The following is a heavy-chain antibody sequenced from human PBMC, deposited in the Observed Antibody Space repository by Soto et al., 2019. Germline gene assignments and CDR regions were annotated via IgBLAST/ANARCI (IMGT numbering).Heavy chain of an antibody. V-gene: IGHV1-18*04. Sequence: ASVKVSCKASGYTFTSYGISWVRQAPGQGLEWMGWISAYNGNTNYAQKLQGRVTMTTDTSTSTAYMELRSLRSDDTAVYYRARDSQIFGVVSALGYWGQGTLVTVSS. D-gene: IGHD3-3*01. CDR3: ARDSQIFGVVSALGY. J-gene: IGHJ4*02. CDR1: GYTFTSYG. CDR2: ISAYNGNT.